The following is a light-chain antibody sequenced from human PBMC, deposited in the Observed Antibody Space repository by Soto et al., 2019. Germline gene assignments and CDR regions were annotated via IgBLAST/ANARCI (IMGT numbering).Light chain of an antibody. Sequence: QSVLTQPPSVSGAPGQMVTISCTGSSSNIGAGYDVHWYQQLPGTAPNLLIYGNSNRPSGVPDRFSGSKSGTSASLAITGLQAEDEADYYCQSYDSSLSGDVFGGGTKLTVL. J-gene: IGLJ2*01. CDR1: SSNIGAGYD. V-gene: IGLV1-40*01. CDR3: QSYDSSLSGDV. CDR2: GNS.